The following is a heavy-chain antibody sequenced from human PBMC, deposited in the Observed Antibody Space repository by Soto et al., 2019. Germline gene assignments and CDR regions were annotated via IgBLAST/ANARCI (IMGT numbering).Heavy chain of an antibody. CDR2: ISAYNGNT. D-gene: IGHD2-2*01. V-gene: IGHV1-18*01. CDR3: ARGSIITPSAIGTSNFDY. J-gene: IGHJ4*02. Sequence: ASVKVSCKASGYSYTRYGISWVRQAPGQGLEWMGWISAYNGNTQYAQDLQGRVTMTTDTSTNTAYMELRSLRSDDTAVYYCARGSIITPSAIGTSNFDYWGQGTLVTVSS. CDR1: GYSYTRYG.